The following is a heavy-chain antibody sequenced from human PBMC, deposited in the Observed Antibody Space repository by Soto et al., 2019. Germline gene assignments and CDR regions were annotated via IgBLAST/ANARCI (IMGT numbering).Heavy chain of an antibody. D-gene: IGHD3-10*01. J-gene: IGHJ4*02. V-gene: IGHV3-30*18. CDR3: AKANGRGLIKSKYYFDY. CDR1: GLTFSSYG. Sequence: PGGSLRLSCAASGLTFSSYGMHWVRQAPGKGLEWVAVISNDGSNKYDADSVKGRFTISRDNSRNTLYLQMNSLRAEDTAVYYCAKANGRGLIKSKYYFDYWGQGTLVTVSS. CDR2: ISNDGSNK.